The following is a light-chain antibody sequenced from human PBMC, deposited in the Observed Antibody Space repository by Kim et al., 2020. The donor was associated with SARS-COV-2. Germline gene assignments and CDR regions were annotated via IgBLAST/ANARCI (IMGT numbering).Light chain of an antibody. CDR1: QSVRSN. Sequence: EIVMTQSPATLSVSPGERATLSCRASQSVRSNLAWYQQKPGQAPRLLIYGASTRATDIPARFSGSGSGTEFTFTISSLQSEDFAVYYCQQYNNWPLTFGGGTKVDIK. J-gene: IGKJ4*01. CDR2: GAS. CDR3: QQYNNWPLT. V-gene: IGKV3-15*01.